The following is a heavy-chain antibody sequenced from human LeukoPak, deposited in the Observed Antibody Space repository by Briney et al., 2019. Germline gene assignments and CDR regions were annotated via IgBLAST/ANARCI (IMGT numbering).Heavy chain of an antibody. J-gene: IGHJ4*02. D-gene: IGHD3-10*01. CDR1: GGSISSSSYY. V-gene: IGHV4-39*07. Sequence: SETLSLTCTVSGGSISSSSYYWGWIRQPPGKGLEWIVSIYYSGSTYYNPSLKSRVTISVDTSKNQFSLKLSSVTAADTAVYYCARGEGNGSGSYYNLPFDYWGQGTLVTVSS. CDR2: IYYSGST. CDR3: ARGEGNGSGSYYNLPFDY.